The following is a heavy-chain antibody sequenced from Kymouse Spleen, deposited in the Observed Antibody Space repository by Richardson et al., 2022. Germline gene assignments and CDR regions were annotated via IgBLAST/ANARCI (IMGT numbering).Heavy chain of an antibody. CDR2: INHSGST. D-gene: IGHD3-9*01. CDR1: GGSFSGYY. V-gene: IGHV4-34*01. J-gene: IGHJ5*02. CDR3: ARGHDILTGYYKGWFDP. Sequence: QVQLQQWGAGLLKPSETLSLTCAVYGGSFSGYYWSWIRQPPGKGLEWIGEINHSGSTNYNPSLKSRVTISVDTSKNQFSLKLSSVTAADTAVYYCARGHDILTGYYKGWFDPWGQGTLVTVSS.